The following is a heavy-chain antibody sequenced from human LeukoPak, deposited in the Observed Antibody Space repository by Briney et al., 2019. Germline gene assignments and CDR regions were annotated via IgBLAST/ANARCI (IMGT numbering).Heavy chain of an antibody. CDR2: IYTSGT. CDR1: GGSISLYY. D-gene: IGHD5-24*01. J-gene: IGHJ4*02. V-gene: IGHV4-4*07. Sequence: SETLSLTCTVSGGSISLYYWSWIRQPAGKGLEWIGRIYTSGTSYNPSLKSRVTMSLDTSKNQFSLKLSSVTAADTAVYYCVSGTWLSPRMDYWGQGTLVTVSS. CDR3: VSGTWLSPRMDY.